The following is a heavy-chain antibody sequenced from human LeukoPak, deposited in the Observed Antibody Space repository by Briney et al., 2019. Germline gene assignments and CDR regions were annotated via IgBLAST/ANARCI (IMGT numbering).Heavy chain of an antibody. CDR2: ISGSGGST. J-gene: IGHJ4*02. D-gene: IGHD4-17*01. Sequence: GGSLRLSCAASGSTFSSYAMSWVRQAPGKGLEWVSAISGSGGSTYYADSVKGRFTISRDNSKNTLYLQMNSLRAEDTAVYYCAKDGSRYGDYPWDWGQGTLVTVSS. CDR3: AKDGSRYGDYPWD. CDR1: GSTFSSYA. V-gene: IGHV3-23*01.